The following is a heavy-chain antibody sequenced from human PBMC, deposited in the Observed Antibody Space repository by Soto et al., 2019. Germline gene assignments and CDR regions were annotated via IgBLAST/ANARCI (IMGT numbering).Heavy chain of an antibody. D-gene: IGHD1-1*01. CDR1: GGSISSSSYY. V-gene: IGHV4-39*01. J-gene: IGHJ4*02. CDR2: IYYSGST. Sequence: QLQLQESGPGLVKPSETLSLTCTVSGGSISSSSYYWGWIRQPPGKGLEWIGSIYYSGSTYYNPSLKSRVTISVDTSKNQFSLKLSSVTAADTAVYFCARHPRTKSTTGTTEPLDYWGQGTLVTVSS. CDR3: ARHPRTKSTTGTTEPLDY.